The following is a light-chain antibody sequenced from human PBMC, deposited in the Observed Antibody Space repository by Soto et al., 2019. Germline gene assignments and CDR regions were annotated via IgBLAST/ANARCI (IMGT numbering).Light chain of an antibody. CDR2: GAV. Sequence: ETVMTQSPGTLSVSPGERATLSCRASQSVGNNVAWYQQKAGQAPRLLIHGAVTRATGIPARFSGSGSGTEFTLTISSLQSEDFALYYCQQHDNWPRTFGQGTKVQI. V-gene: IGKV3-15*01. CDR1: QSVGNN. CDR3: QQHDNWPRT. J-gene: IGKJ1*01.